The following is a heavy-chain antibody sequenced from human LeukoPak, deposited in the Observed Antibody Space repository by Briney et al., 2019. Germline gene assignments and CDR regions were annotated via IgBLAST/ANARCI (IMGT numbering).Heavy chain of an antibody. CDR3: ARSYSSGWYRSLFDY. J-gene: IGHJ4*02. CDR1: GFTFSSYS. V-gene: IGHV3-21*01. Sequence: SLRLSCAASGFTFSSYSMNWVRQAPGKGLEWVSSISSSSSYIYYADSVKGRFTISRDNAKNSLYLQMNSLRAEDTAVYYCARSYSSGWYRSLFDYWGQGTLVTVSS. D-gene: IGHD6-19*01. CDR2: ISSSSSYI.